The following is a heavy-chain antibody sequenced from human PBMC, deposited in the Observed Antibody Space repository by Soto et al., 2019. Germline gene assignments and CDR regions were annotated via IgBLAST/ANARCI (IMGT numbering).Heavy chain of an antibody. CDR2: INPSGGST. CDR1: GYTFTSYY. Sequence: ASVKVSCKASGYTFTSYYMHWVRQAPGQGLEWMGIINPSGGSTSYAQKFQGSVTMTRDTSTSTVYMELSSLRSEDTAVYYCARDLYSSSWYRNGFDYWGQGTLVTVSS. V-gene: IGHV1-46*01. D-gene: IGHD6-13*01. CDR3: ARDLYSSSWYRNGFDY. J-gene: IGHJ4*02.